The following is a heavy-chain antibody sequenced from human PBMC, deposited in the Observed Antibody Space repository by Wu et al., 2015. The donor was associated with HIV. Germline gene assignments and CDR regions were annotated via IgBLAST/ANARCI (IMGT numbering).Heavy chain of an antibody. D-gene: IGHD3-10*01. CDR1: GYTFKIYY. Sequence: QAQLVQSGAEVKKPGASVKVSCKASGYTFKIYYIHWVRQAPGQGLEWMGGIIPSFGPPNYAQNFQGRVTITADESTSTAYMELSSLRSEDTAVYYCARDYYYYGSGSYYEPLRPPDVWGRRDHGHRLL. CDR2: IIPSFGPP. CDR3: ARDYYYYGSGSYYEPLRPPDV. V-gene: IGHV1-69*01. J-gene: IGHJ6*02.